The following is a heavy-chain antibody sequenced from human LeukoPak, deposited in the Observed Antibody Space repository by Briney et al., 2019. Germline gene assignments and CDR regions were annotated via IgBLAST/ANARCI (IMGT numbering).Heavy chain of an antibody. J-gene: IGHJ4*02. CDR1: GFTFSSFG. CDR2: ISYDGSNK. CDR3: ARDGDIVVVPAAIPFDY. D-gene: IGHD2-2*02. Sequence: GTSLRLSCAAAGFTFSSFGMHWVRQAPGKGLEWVAVISYDGSNKYYADSVKGRFTISRDNSKNTLYLQMNSLRAEDTAVYYCARDGDIVVVPAAIPFDYWGQGTLVTVSS. V-gene: IGHV3-30*03.